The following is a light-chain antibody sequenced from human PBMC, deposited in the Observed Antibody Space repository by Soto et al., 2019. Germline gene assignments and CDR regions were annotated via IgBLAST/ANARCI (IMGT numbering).Light chain of an antibody. CDR2: DVS. Sequence: QSALTQPASVSGSPGQSITISCTGTSSDVGGYNYVSWYQQHPGKAPKLMIYDVSNRPSGVSNRFSGSKSGNTASLTISGLQAEDEADYYCSSYTSSRVVFGRGTKVTVL. J-gene: IGLJ2*01. CDR1: SSDVGGYNY. CDR3: SSYTSSRVV. V-gene: IGLV2-14*01.